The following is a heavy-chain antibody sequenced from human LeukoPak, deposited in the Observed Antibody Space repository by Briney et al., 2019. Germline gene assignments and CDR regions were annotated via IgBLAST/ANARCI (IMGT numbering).Heavy chain of an antibody. CDR2: KRRRANSYAT. Sequence: GASLRLSCAASGLTFSGSAMHWVRQASGKGLEWVGRKRRRANSYATAYAASVKGRFTISRDDSKNTAYLQMNSLKAEDTAVYYCTRLTHSSGSVYLVQGSLVAVS. J-gene: IGHJ4*02. CDR1: GLTFSGSA. D-gene: IGHD6-19*01. CDR3: TRLTHSSGSVY. V-gene: IGHV3-73*01.